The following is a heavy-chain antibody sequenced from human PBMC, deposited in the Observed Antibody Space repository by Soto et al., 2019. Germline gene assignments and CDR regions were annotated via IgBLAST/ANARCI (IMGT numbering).Heavy chain of an antibody. CDR2: IYYSGST. CDR1: GGSISSSSYY. Sequence: SETLSLTCTVSGGSISSSSYYWGWIRQPPGKGLEWIGSIYYSGSTYYNPSLKSRVTISVDTSKNQFSLKLSSVTAADTAVYYCARQAPDNWFDPWGQGTLVTVSS. V-gene: IGHV4-39*01. J-gene: IGHJ5*02. CDR3: ARQAPDNWFDP.